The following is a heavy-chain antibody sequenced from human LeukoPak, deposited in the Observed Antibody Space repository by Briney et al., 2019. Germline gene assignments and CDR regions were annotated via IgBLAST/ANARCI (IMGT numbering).Heavy chain of an antibody. CDR3: VRVPLSSGYYLYYFDY. D-gene: IGHD3-22*01. CDR1: GYTFTSYG. J-gene: IGHJ4*02. CDR2: INAYNGNT. V-gene: IGHV1-18*01. Sequence: ASVKVSCKASGYTFTSYGISWVRQAPGQGLEWMGWINAYNGNTNYAQMFQGRVTMTTDTSTSTVYMELRSLRSDDTAVYYCVRVPLSSGYYLYYFDYWGQGTLVTVSS.